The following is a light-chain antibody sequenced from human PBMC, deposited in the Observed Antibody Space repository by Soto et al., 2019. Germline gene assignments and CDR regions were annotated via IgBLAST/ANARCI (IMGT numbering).Light chain of an antibody. V-gene: IGKV3-20*01. Sequence: EIVLTQSPGILSLSPGERATLSCRASQSVSNDFLAWYQQKPGQAPRLLIYGASTRATDVPDRFSGSGSGADFTLTISRLEPEDFSVYSCQQYGSSPPRTFGQGNKVEMK. CDR1: QSVSNDF. CDR2: GAS. CDR3: QQYGSSPPRT. J-gene: IGKJ1*01.